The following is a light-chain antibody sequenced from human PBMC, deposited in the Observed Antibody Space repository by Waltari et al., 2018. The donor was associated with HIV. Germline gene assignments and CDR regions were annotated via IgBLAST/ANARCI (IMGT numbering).Light chain of an antibody. CDR1: RSDVGGYNS. CDR3: CSFAGSYTWL. Sequence: QSALTQPRSVSGSPGQSVTISCTGTRSDVGGYNSVSWSQPLPGTAPKLMIYDLTERPSGVPDRFSGSKSGNTASLTISGLQAEDEADYYCCSFAGSYTWLFGGGTKLTVL. J-gene: IGLJ2*01. V-gene: IGLV2-11*01. CDR2: DLT.